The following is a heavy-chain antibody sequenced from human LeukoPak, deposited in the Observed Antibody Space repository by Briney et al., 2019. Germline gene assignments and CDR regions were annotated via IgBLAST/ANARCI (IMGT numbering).Heavy chain of an antibody. Sequence: GGSLRLSCAASGVTFSRYGMHWVRQAPGKGLEWVAVIWDDGSNKYYADSVKGRFTISRDNSKNTLYLEMNSLRVEDTAVYNCASRSPASDYWGQGTLVTVSS. CDR1: GVTFSRYG. J-gene: IGHJ4*02. CDR3: ASRSPASDY. D-gene: IGHD2-2*01. V-gene: IGHV3-33*01. CDR2: IWDDGSNK.